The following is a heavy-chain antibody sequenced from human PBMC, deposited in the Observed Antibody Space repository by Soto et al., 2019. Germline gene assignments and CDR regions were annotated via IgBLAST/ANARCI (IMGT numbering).Heavy chain of an antibody. CDR3: ARDVGASDTSGYYHTYYHYRMDV. CDR1: DFTFSNYE. V-gene: IGHV3-48*03. CDR2: ISSSGSTI. D-gene: IGHD3-22*01. J-gene: IGHJ6*02. Sequence: GSLRLSCLASDFTFSNYEMNWVRQAPGKGLEWLSYISSSGSTIYYADSVKGRFSISRDNAKNSLSLQMNSLRVEDTAIYYCARDVGASDTSGYYHTYYHYRMDVWGQ.